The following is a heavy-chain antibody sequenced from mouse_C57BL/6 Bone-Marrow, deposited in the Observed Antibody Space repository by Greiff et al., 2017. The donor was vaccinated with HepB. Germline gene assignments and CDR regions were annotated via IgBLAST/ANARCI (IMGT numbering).Heavy chain of an antibody. CDR2: IDPNSGGT. CDR3: ARSLDYYGDLLYFDV. J-gene: IGHJ1*03. Sequence: QVHVKQPGAELVKPGASVKLSCKASGYTFTGYWMHWVKQRPGRGLEWIGRIDPNSGGTKYNEKFKSKATLTVDKPSSTAYMQLSSLTSEDSAVYYCARSLDYYGDLLYFDVWGTGTTVTVSS. D-gene: IGHD1-1*01. V-gene: IGHV1-72*01. CDR1: GYTFTGYW.